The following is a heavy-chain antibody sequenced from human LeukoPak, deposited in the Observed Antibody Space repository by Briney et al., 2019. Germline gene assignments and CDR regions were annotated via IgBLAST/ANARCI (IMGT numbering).Heavy chain of an antibody. CDR3: ARSYYLYYYYYGMDV. CDR1: GYTFTSYG. CDR2: ISAYNGNT. J-gene: IGHJ6*02. Sequence: ASVKVSCKASGYTFTSYGISWVRQAPGQGLEWMGWISAYNGNTNYAQKLQGRVTMTTDTSTSTAYMELRSLRSDDTAVYYCARSYYLYYYYYGMDVWGQRTTVTVSS. V-gene: IGHV1-18*01. D-gene: IGHD3-16*01.